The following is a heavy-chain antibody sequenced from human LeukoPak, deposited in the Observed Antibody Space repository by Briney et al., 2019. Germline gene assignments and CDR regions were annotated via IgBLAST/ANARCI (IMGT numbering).Heavy chain of an antibody. Sequence: SETLSLTCTVSGGSISSGSYYWSWIRQPAGKGLEWIGRIYTSGSTNYNPSLKSRVTISVDTSKNQFSLKLSSVIAADTAVYYCAKNDYGDYADYWGQGTLVTVSS. V-gene: IGHV4-61*02. J-gene: IGHJ4*02. CDR3: AKNDYGDYADY. CDR1: GGSISSGSYY. D-gene: IGHD4-17*01. CDR2: IYTSGST.